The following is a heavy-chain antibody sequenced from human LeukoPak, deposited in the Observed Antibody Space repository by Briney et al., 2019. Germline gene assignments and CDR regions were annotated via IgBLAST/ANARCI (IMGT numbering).Heavy chain of an antibody. CDR1: GGSLSGYY. J-gene: IGHJ4*02. CDR3: AREDGSS. Sequence: PSETLSLTCAVYGGSLSGYYWSWIRQPPGKGLEWIGEINHSGSTNYNPSLKSRVTISVDTSKNQFSLKLSSVTAADTAVYYCAREDGSSWGQGTLVTVSS. D-gene: IGHD3-10*01. V-gene: IGHV4-34*01. CDR2: INHSGST.